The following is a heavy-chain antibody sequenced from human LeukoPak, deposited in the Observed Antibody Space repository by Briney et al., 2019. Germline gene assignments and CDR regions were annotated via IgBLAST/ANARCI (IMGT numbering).Heavy chain of an antibody. CDR2: ISSSSSYI. J-gene: IGHJ3*02. D-gene: IGHD5-24*01. V-gene: IGHV3-21*01. CDR1: GFTFSSYS. Sequence: GGSLRLSCAASGFTFSSYSMNWVRQAPGKGLEWVSSISSSSSYIYYADSVKGRFTISRDNAKNTLYLQMNSLRAEDTAVYYCARDVRDDYPGALEIWGQGKMVTVSS. CDR3: ARDVRDDYPGALEI.